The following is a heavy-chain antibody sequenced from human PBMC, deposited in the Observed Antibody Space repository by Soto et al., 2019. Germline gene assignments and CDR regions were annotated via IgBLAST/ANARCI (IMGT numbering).Heavy chain of an antibody. CDR1: GYTFTSYY. Sequence: ASVKVSCKASGYTFTSYYMHWVRQAPGQGLEWMGIINPSGGSTSYAQKFQGRVTMTRDTSASTAYMELSSLRSEDTAVYYCARVRIAAAGWSRYYGMDVWGQGTTVTVSS. CDR3: ARVRIAAAGWSRYYGMDV. D-gene: IGHD6-13*01. V-gene: IGHV1-46*01. CDR2: INPSGGST. J-gene: IGHJ6*02.